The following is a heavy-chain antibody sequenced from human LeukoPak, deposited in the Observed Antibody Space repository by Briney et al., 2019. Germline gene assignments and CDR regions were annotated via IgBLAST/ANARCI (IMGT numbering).Heavy chain of an antibody. Sequence: PGGSLRLSCAASGFTFSSYSMNWVRQAPGKGLEWVSAISRSSSDIYYADSVKGRFTVSGDNAKNSLYLQMNSLRAEDTAVYYCARDLSYGTRRFYGMDVWGQGTTVTVSS. D-gene: IGHD5-18*01. J-gene: IGHJ6*02. CDR1: GFTFSSYS. V-gene: IGHV3-21*01. CDR3: ARDLSYGTRRFYGMDV. CDR2: ISRSSSDI.